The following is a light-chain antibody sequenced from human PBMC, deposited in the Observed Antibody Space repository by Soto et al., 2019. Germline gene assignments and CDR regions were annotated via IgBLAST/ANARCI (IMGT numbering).Light chain of an antibody. V-gene: IGKV3-11*01. CDR2: DAS. CDR1: QSVSSY. Sequence: DIVLTQSPATLSLSPGERATLSCRASQSVSSYLAWYQQKPGQAPRLLIYDASNKATGIPARFSGSGSGTDFTLTTSSLAPEDFAVYYCQQRSNWPLTFGPGTKVDVK. CDR3: QQRSNWPLT. J-gene: IGKJ3*01.